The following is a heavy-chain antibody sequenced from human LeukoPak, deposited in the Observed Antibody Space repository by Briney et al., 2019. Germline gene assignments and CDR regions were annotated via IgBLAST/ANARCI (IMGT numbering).Heavy chain of an antibody. CDR1: GYSISSYY. J-gene: IGHJ4*02. CDR2: LDYSGST. V-gene: IGHV4-59*01. D-gene: IGHD6-6*01. CDR3: ARRHVEYSSSSDPYYFDY. Sequence: SETLSLTCTVSGYSISSYYWTWIRQPPGKGLEWIGYLDYSGSTNYNPSLKSRVTISVDTSKNQFSLKLSSVTAADTAVYFCARRHVEYSSSSDPYYFDYWGQGTLVTVSS.